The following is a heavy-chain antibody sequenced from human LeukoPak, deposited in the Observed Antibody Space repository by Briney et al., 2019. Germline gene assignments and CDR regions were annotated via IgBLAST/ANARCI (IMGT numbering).Heavy chain of an antibody. CDR1: GYTFTGYY. CDR3: ARDRYGSSDMDV. CDR2: INPNSGGT. Sequence: ASVKVSCKASGYTFTGYYMHWVRQAPGQGLAWMGWINPNSGGTNYAQKFQGRVTMTRDTSISTAYMELSRLRSDDTAVYYCARDRYGSSDMDVWGKGTTVTVSS. J-gene: IGHJ6*03. D-gene: IGHD1-26*01. V-gene: IGHV1-2*02.